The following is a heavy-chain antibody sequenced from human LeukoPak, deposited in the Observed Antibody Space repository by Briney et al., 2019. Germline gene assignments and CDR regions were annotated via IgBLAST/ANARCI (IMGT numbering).Heavy chain of an antibody. J-gene: IGHJ4*02. CDR3: AKHSGSSGWYNDY. CDR2: ISGSGGKT. V-gene: IGHV3-23*01. D-gene: IGHD6-19*01. CDR1: GFTFSSYA. Sequence: GRSLRLSCAASGFTFSSYAMTWVRQAPGKGLEWVSGISGSGGKTYYADSVKGQFTISRDNSKNTLYLQMNSLRAEDTAVYYCAKHSGSSGWYNDYWGQGTLVTVSS.